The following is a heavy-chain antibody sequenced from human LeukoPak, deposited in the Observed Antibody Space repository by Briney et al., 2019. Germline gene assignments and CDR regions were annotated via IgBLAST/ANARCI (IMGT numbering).Heavy chain of an antibody. Sequence: SETLSLTCTVSGGSISSNNYYWSWIRQPPGKGLEWIGYIYYSGSTNYNPSLKSRVTISVDTSKNQFSLKLSSATAADTAVYYCARVRDYYDSSGYYGDAFDIWGQGTMVTVSS. D-gene: IGHD3-22*01. CDR3: ARVRDYYDSSGYYGDAFDI. CDR2: IYYSGST. V-gene: IGHV4-61*01. J-gene: IGHJ3*02. CDR1: GGSISSNNYY.